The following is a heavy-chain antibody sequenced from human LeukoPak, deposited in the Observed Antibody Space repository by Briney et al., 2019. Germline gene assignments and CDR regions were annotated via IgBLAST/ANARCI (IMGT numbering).Heavy chain of an antibody. CDR3: ARDCSGGSCYSFDY. Sequence: GGSLRHSCAASGFTFSSYGMHWVRQAPGKGLEWVAVIWYDGSNKYYADSVKGRFTISRDNSKNTLYLQMNSLRAEDTAVYYCARDCSGGSCYSFDYWGQGALVTVSS. D-gene: IGHD2-15*01. CDR1: GFTFSSYG. J-gene: IGHJ4*02. V-gene: IGHV3-33*01. CDR2: IWYDGSNK.